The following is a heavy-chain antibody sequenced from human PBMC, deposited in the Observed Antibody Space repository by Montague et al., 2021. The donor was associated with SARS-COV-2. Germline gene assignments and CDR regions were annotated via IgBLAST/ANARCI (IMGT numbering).Heavy chain of an antibody. CDR2: INHGGST. D-gene: IGHD3-10*01. J-gene: IGHJ6*03. CDR3: ARLRDGVVPSPILGVGPYYSYYYMDV. Sequence: SETLSLTCAVHGTSFSGYYWNWIRQPPGKGLDWIGEINHGGSTKXSPSLKSRLTISADTSKNQFSLKLTSVAAADTAVYYCARLRDGVVPSPILGVGPYYSYYYMDVWGRGATVTVSS. V-gene: IGHV4-34*01. CDR1: GTSFSGYY.